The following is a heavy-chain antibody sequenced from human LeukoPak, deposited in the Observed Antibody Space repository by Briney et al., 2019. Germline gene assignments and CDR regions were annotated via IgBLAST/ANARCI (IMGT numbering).Heavy chain of an antibody. CDR3: ARERQDTILHSGAFDI. CDR1: GFTFSTYF. D-gene: IGHD2-21*01. CDR2: IASDGSHT. Sequence: GRSLRLSCAASGFTFSTYFMHWVRQAPGKGLEWVADIASDGSHTFCVESVKGRFTISRDNSKNTLYLQMNSLRAEDTAVYFCARERQDTILHSGAFDIWGQGTMVTVSS. J-gene: IGHJ3*02. V-gene: IGHV3-30-3*01.